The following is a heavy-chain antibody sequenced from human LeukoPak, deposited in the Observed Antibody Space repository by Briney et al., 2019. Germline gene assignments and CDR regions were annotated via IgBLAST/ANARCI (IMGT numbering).Heavy chain of an antibody. Sequence: GGSLRLSCAASGFTFSSYAMSWVRQAPGKGLEWVSTISGSGDSTYYAASVKGRFTLSRDNSKTTLYLQMNSLGAEATAVYYCAKDYSSSAWYVFDYWGQGTLVTVSS. CDR3: AKDYSSSAWYVFDY. CDR2: ISGSGDST. V-gene: IGHV3-23*01. D-gene: IGHD6-19*01. CDR1: GFTFSSYA. J-gene: IGHJ4*02.